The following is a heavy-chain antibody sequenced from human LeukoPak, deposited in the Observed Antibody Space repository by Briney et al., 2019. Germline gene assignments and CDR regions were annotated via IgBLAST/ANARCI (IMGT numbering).Heavy chain of an antibody. CDR3: ASSFLTIAAPDDY. CDR2: IYYSGST. V-gene: IGHV4-39*01. J-gene: IGHJ4*02. CDR1: GGSISSSRYY. Sequence: PSETLSLTCTVSGGSISSSRYYWGWIRQPPGKGLEWIGSIYYSGSTYYNPSLKSRVTISVDTSKNQFSLKLSSVTAADTAVYYCASSFLTIAAPDDYWGQGTLVTVSS. D-gene: IGHD6-6*01.